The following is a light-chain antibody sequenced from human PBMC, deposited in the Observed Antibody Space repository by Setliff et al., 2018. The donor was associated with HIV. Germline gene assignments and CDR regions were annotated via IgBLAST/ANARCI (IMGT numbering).Light chain of an antibody. CDR3: SSYTGSSTFVV. J-gene: IGLJ1*01. V-gene: IGLV2-18*02. CDR1: SSDIGLYYR. Sequence: QSALTQPPSVSGSPGQSVTISCTGTSSDIGLYYRVSWYHQPPGTTPKLMIYEVSNRPSGVPDRFSGSKSGNTASLTISGLHAEDEGDYYCSSYTGSSTFVVFGTGTKATVL. CDR2: EVS.